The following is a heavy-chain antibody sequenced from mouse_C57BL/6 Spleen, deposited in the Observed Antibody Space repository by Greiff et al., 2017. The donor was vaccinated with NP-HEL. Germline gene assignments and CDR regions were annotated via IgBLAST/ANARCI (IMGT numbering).Heavy chain of an antibody. V-gene: IGHV3-6*01. D-gene: IGHD2-4*01. Sequence: DVKLQESGPGLVKPSQSLSLTCSVTGYSITSGYYWNWIRQFPGNKLEWMGYISYDGSNNYNPSLKNRISITRDTSKNQFFLKLNSVTTEDTATYYCARRDYDGFDYWGQGTTLTVSS. CDR1: GYSITSGYY. J-gene: IGHJ2*01. CDR2: ISYDGSN. CDR3: ARRDYDGFDY.